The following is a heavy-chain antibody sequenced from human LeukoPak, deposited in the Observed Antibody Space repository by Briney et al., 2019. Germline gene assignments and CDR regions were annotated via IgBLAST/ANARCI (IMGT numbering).Heavy chain of an antibody. CDR3: ARELYYYDSSGYFDY. CDR1: GFTLSNHW. J-gene: IGHJ4*02. CDR2: IYSGGST. D-gene: IGHD3-22*01. V-gene: IGHV3-53*01. Sequence: GGSLRLSCAASGFTLSNHWMTWARQAPGKGLEWVSVIYSGGSTYYADSVKGRFTISRDNSKNTLYLQMNSLRAEDAAVYYCARELYYYDSSGYFDYWGQGTLVTVSS.